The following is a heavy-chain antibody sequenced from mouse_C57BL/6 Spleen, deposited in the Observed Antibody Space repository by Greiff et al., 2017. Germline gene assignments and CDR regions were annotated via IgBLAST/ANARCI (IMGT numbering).Heavy chain of an antibody. CDR1: GFTFTDNY. Sequence: VKVEESGGSLVQPGGSLGPPCAASGFTFTDNYFSWVRQPPGKPLVRLGFIGNKANGYTAEYSASVKGRFTISRDNSQSILYLQMNALRAEDSATYYCARYLDVWGTGTTVNVSS. J-gene: IGHJ1*03. CDR3: ARYLDV. CDR2: IGNKANGYTA. V-gene: IGHV7-3*01.